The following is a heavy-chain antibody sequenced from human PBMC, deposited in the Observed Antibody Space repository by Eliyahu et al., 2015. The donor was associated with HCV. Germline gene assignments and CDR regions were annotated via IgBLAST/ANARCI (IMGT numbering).Heavy chain of an antibody. CDR3: VLEGGSSGPRWFDP. D-gene: IGHD6-19*01. J-gene: IGHJ5*02. CDR1: GGTFPSYT. Sequence: QVQLVQSGAEVKRPGSSVKVSCKASGGTFPSYTISWVRQAPGQGLEWLGGIIPAFGTANYAQKFQGRVTITADESTGTAYMELRSLRSEDTAMYYCVLEGGSSGPRWFDPWGQGTLVTVSS. V-gene: IGHV1-69*01. CDR2: IIPAFGTA.